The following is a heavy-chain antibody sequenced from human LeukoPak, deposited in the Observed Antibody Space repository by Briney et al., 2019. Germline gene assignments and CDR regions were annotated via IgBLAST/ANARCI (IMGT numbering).Heavy chain of an antibody. V-gene: IGHV4-39*07. CDR2: IYCSGST. CDR3: ARDWKRPRSPNWFDP. J-gene: IGHJ5*02. Sequence: SETLSLTCTVSGGSISSSSYYWGWIRQPPGKGLEWIGSIYCSGSTYYNPSPKSRVTISVDTSKNQFSLKLSSVTAADTAVYYCARDWKRPRSPNWFDPWGQGTLVTVSS. D-gene: IGHD1-1*01. CDR1: GGSISSSSYY.